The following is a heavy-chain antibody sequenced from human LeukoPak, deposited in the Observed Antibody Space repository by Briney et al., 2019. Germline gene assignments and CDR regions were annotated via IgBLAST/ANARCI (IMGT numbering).Heavy chain of an antibody. D-gene: IGHD1-26*01. CDR2: IYWNDDK. J-gene: IGHJ4*02. CDR1: GFSLSTSGVG. Sequence: SGPTLVKPTQTLTLTCTFSGFSLSTSGVGVGWIRQPPGKALEWLALIYWNDDKRYSPSLKSRLTITKDTSKNQVVLTMTNMDPVDTATYYCAHSSGWELHGSFDYWGQGTLVTVSS. CDR3: AHSSGWELHGSFDY. V-gene: IGHV2-5*01.